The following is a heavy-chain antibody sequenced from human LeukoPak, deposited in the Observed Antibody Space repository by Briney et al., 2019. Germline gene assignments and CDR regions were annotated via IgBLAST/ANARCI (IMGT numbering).Heavy chain of an antibody. J-gene: IGHJ4*02. D-gene: IGHD5-24*01. CDR2: IYNSGST. Sequence: PSETLSLTCTVSGGSISSYYWSWIRQPPGKGLEWIGRIYNSGSTTYNPSLKSRVTMSVDTSKNQFSLKLSSVTAADTAVYYCARSSGDGYNLWGQGTLVTVSS. V-gene: IGHV4-4*07. CDR1: GGSISSYY. CDR3: ARSSGDGYNL.